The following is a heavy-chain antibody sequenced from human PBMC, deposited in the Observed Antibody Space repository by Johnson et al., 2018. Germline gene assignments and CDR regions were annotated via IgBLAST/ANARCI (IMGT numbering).Heavy chain of an antibody. CDR3: ARGDAFDL. J-gene: IGHJ3*01. CDR1: GFTFRNYW. Sequence: VQLVESGGGLVQPGGSLRLSCAASGFTFRNYWMSWVRQPPGKRLEWLVSINQNGAEKVCVDSVKGRFTISRDNAKNSLYLQMSNLGAEDTAVYYCARGDAFDLWGQGTMVTVSS. V-gene: IGHV3-7*01. CDR2: INQNGAEK.